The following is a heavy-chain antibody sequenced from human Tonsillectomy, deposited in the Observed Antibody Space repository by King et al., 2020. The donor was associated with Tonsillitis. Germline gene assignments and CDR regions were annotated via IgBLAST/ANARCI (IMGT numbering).Heavy chain of an antibody. CDR2: ISYNGNNK. CDR1: GFTFSSYA. J-gene: IGHJ4*02. Sequence: QLVQSGGGVVQPGRSLRLSCAASGFTFSSYAIHWVRQAPGKGLEWVAVISYNGNNKYYADSVKGRFTISRDNSKKTLYLQMNSLRAEDTALYYCAGKQDIREHIDYGGQGPRVTVSS. D-gene: IGHD2-15*01. V-gene: IGHV3-30-3*01. CDR3: AGKQDIREHIDY.